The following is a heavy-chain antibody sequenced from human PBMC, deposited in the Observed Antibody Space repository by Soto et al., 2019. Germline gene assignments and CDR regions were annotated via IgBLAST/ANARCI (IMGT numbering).Heavy chain of an antibody. CDR1: GGSISSGGYY. Sequence: RLSRTCPVSGGSISSGGYYWSWIRQHPGKGLEWIGYIYYSGSTYYNPSLKSRVTISVDTSKNQFSLKLSSVTAADTAVYYCARAVYDLAGPYFDYWGQGTLVTVYS. D-gene: IGHD3-3*01. CDR2: IYYSGST. V-gene: IGHV4-31*03. J-gene: IGHJ4*02. CDR3: ARAVYDLAGPYFDY.